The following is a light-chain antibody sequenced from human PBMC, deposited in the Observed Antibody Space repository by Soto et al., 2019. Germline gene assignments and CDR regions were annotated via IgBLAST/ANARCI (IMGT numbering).Light chain of an antibody. J-gene: IGKJ2*01. CDR1: QSISSW. Sequence: DIQMTQSPSTLSASVGDRVTITCRASQSISSWLAWYQQKPGKAPKLLIYDASCLESGVPSRFSGSGSGTEFTLTISSLQPDDFATYYCQQYNSYSPVTFGQGTKREIK. CDR2: DAS. V-gene: IGKV1-5*01. CDR3: QQYNSYSPVT.